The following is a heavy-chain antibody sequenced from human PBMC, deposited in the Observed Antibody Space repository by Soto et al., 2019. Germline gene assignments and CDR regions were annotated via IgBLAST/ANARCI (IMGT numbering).Heavy chain of an antibody. CDR2: IYYSGST. Sequence: QLQLQESGPGLVKPSETLSLTCAVSGGSISSSSYYWGWIRQPPGKGLEWIGSIYYSGSTYYTPSLHSRVAISVDTSKNQFSLKMIAVTAADTAVYYCARRTVNIRTFYSGLKTHCFDYWGQGTLVTVSS. V-gene: IGHV4-39*01. CDR1: GGSISSSSYY. CDR3: ARRTVNIRTFYSGLKTHCFDY. D-gene: IGHD6-19*01. J-gene: IGHJ4*02.